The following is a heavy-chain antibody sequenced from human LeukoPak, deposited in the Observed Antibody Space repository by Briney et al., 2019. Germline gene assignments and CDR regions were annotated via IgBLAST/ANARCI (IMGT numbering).Heavy chain of an antibody. CDR3: AREVGNGLLDY. CDR2: IYYSGST. Sequence: SETPSPTCTVSGGSFSSGSYYWSWIRQPPGKGLEWIGYIYYSGSTNYNPSLKSRVTISVDTSKNQFSLKLSSVTAADTAVYYCAREVGNGLLDYWGQGTLVTVSS. D-gene: IGHD1-1*01. V-gene: IGHV4-61*01. CDR1: GGSFSSGSYY. J-gene: IGHJ4*02.